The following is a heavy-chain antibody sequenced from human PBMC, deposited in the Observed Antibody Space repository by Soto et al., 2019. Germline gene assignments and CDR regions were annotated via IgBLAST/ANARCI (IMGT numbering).Heavy chain of an antibody. CDR2: IYPGDSDA. CDR1: GYTFSKYW. V-gene: IGHV5-51*01. Sequence: GGSVKSSCNGSGYTFSKYWIGWVRQTPGKGLEWMGMIYPGDSDARYSPSFEGQVTFSVDKSINTAYLQWNSLKASDTAMYYCARQGGEYNTMSDYWGQGTLVTVSS. J-gene: IGHJ4*02. D-gene: IGHD3-10*01. CDR3: ARQGGEYNTMSDY.